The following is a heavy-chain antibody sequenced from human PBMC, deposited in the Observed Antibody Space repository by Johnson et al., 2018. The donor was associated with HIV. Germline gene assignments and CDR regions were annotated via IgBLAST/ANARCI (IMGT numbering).Heavy chain of an antibody. D-gene: IGHD3-3*01. CDR3: ARAYNVWSGENDAFDI. Sequence: QVQLVESGGGVVQPGRSLRLSCAASGFTFSSYAMHWVRQAPGKGLEWVAFISYDGSNKYYADSVKGRFTISRDNSKNTLYLQMNSLRAEDTAVYYCARAYNVWSGENDAFDIWGQGTMVTVSS. CDR2: ISYDGSNK. J-gene: IGHJ3*02. CDR1: GFTFSSYA. V-gene: IGHV3-30-3*01.